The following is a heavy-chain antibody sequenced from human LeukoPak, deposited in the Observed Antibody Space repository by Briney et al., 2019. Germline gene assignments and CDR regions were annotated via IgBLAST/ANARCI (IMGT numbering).Heavy chain of an antibody. CDR1: GLAFSSYS. Sequence: GGSLRLSCVASGLAFSSYSMHWVRQAPGRGLEWVGVISYDGSDEYYTDSVKGRFTISRDNSKNTVYLQMNSLRADDTAVYYCARDFTPEWFDIHWGQGTLVTVS. CDR2: ISYDGSDE. CDR3: ARDFTPEWFDIH. V-gene: IGHV3-30*04. D-gene: IGHD3-3*01. J-gene: IGHJ4*02.